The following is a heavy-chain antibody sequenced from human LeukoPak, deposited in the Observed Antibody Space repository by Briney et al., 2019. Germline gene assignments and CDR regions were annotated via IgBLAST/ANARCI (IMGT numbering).Heavy chain of an antibody. CDR3: ARVGLTMIVVQSAYPDAFDI. CDR2: IIPILGIA. Sequence: SVSVSCKASGGTFSSYAISWGRQAPGQGLEWMGRIIPILGIANYAQKFQGRVTITADKSTSTAYMGLSSLRSEDTAVYYCARVGLTMIVVQSAYPDAFDIWGQGTMVTVSS. J-gene: IGHJ3*02. CDR1: GGTFSSYA. D-gene: IGHD3-22*01. V-gene: IGHV1-69*10.